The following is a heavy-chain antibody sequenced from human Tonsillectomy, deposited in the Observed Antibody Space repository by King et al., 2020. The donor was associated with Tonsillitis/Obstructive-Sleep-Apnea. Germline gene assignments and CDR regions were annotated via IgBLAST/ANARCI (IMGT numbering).Heavy chain of an antibody. D-gene: IGHD3-3*01. CDR2: ISWNSGSI. J-gene: IGHJ6*03. V-gene: IGHV3-9*01. CDR1: GFTFDDYA. Sequence: VQLVESGGGLVQPGRSLRLSCAASGFTFDDYAMHWVRQAPGKGLEGVSGISWNSGSIGYADSVKGRFTISRDNAKNSLYLQMNSLRAEDTALYYCAKGLVEWGSGYNAYMDVWGKGTTVTVSS. CDR3: AKGLVEWGSGYNAYMDV.